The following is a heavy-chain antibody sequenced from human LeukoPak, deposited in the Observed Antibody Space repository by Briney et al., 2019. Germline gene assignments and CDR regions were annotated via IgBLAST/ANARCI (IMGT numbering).Heavy chain of an antibody. CDR2: ISYIGST. J-gene: IGHJ3*02. V-gene: IGHV4-59*11. CDR1: DDSFSSHY. D-gene: IGHD4-17*01. Sequence: SETLSLTCAVSDDSFSSHYWTWIRQPPGKGLEWIGYISYIGSTNYNPSLKSRVTISIDTSKNQFSLKLSSVTAADTAVYYCARDLVTVTKGFDIWGQGTMASVSS. CDR3: ARDLVTVTKGFDI.